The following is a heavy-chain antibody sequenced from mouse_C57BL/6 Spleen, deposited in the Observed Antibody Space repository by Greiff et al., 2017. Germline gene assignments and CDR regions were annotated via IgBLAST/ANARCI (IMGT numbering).Heavy chain of an antibody. Sequence: EVKVEESGEGLVKPGGSLKLSCAASGFTFSSYAMSWVRQTPEKRLEWVAYISSGGDYIYYADTVKGRFTISRDNARNTLYLQMSSLKSEDTAMYYCTRESSGYDYWGQGTTLTVSS. J-gene: IGHJ2*01. V-gene: IGHV5-9-1*02. CDR3: TRESSGYDY. CDR1: GFTFSSYA. CDR2: ISSGGDYI. D-gene: IGHD3-2*02.